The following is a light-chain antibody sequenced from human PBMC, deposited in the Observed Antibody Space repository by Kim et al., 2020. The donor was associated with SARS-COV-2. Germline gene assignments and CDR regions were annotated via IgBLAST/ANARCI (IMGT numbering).Light chain of an antibody. CDR1: SSDVGGYNY. Sequence: QTISISCTGTSSDVGGYNYVSLYQQHPGKAPKLMIYDVSNRPSVVSKRFSVCKSGNTASLTISGLQADDEADYYCSSYTSSSTLVVFGGGTQLTVL. CDR3: SSYTSSSTLVV. V-gene: IGLV2-14*03. CDR2: DVS. J-gene: IGLJ2*01.